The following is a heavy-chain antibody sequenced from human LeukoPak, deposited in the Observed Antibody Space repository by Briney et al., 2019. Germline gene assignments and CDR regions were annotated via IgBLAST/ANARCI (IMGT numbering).Heavy chain of an antibody. D-gene: IGHD1-20*01. CDR3: AMITGTADY. Sequence: GGSLRLSCAASGFTFDDYAMHWVRQAPGKGLEWVSLISGDGGSTHYADSVKGRFTISRDNSKNSLYLQMNSLRTEDTALYYCAMITGTADYWGQGTLVTVSS. CDR2: ISGDGGST. V-gene: IGHV3-43*02. J-gene: IGHJ4*02. CDR1: GFTFDDYA.